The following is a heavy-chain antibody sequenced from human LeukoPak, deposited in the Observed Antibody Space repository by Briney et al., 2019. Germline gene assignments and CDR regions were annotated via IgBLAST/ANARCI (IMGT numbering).Heavy chain of an antibody. J-gene: IGHJ6*02. Sequence: SETLSLTRTVSGGSISSYYWSWIRQPPGKGLEWIGYIYYSGSTNYNPSLKSRVTISVDTSKNQFSLKLSSVTAADTAVYYCARLYYYDSSGMDVWGQGTTVTVSS. CDR2: IYYSGST. V-gene: IGHV4-59*08. D-gene: IGHD3-22*01. CDR3: ARLYYYDSSGMDV. CDR1: GGSISSYY.